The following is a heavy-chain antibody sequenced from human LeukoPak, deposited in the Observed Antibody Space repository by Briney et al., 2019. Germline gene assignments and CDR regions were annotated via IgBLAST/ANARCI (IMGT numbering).Heavy chain of an antibody. CDR1: GDSISPYF. CDR2: IYHSGST. Sequence: PSETLSLTCIVSGDSISPYFWSWIRQPPGKGLEWIGYIYHSGSTNYNPSLKSRVIISVDTSKNQFSLKLSSVTAADTAVYYCAEAYCGGDCYPAYWGQGTLVTVSS. J-gene: IGHJ4*02. CDR3: AEAYCGGDCYPAY. V-gene: IGHV4-59*01. D-gene: IGHD2-21*01.